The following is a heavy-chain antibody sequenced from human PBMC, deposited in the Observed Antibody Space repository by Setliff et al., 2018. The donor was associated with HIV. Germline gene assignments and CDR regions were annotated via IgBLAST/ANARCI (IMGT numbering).Heavy chain of an antibody. Sequence: GGSLRLSCAASGFTFSSYGMHWVRQAPGKGLEWVAFIRYDGSNKDYADSVKGRFTISRDNSKNTLFLQMNSLRPEDTAIYYCAKDKSYHDYIWGSSVLAYWGQGTLVTVSS. CDR1: GFTFSSYG. J-gene: IGHJ4*02. CDR2: IRYDGSNK. D-gene: IGHD3-16*01. CDR3: AKDKSYHDYIWGSSVLAY. V-gene: IGHV3-30*02.